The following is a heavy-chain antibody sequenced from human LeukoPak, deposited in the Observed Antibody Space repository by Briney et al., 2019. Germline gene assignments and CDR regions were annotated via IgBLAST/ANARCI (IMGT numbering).Heavy chain of an antibody. V-gene: IGHV3-53*01. J-gene: IGHJ3*02. CDR1: GFTFSRNY. Sequence: GGSLRLSCVASGFTFSRNYMSWVRQAPGKGLEWVSVIYGGGSTYYADSVKGRFTISRDNSKNTLYLQMSSLRVEDTAVYYCAPGGNEAFDIWGQGTMVTVSS. D-gene: IGHD4-23*01. CDR3: APGGNEAFDI. CDR2: IYGGGST.